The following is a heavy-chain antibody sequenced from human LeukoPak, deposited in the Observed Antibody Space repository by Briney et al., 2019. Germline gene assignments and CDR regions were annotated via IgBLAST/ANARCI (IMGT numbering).Heavy chain of an antibody. Sequence: GASVKFSCKASGYTFTGYYMHWVRQAPGQGLEWMGWINPNSGGTNYQGRVTMTRDTSISTAYMELSRLRSDDTAVYYCARGRGDPDAFDIWGQGTMVTVSS. CDR1: GYTFTGYY. CDR2: INPNSGGT. V-gene: IGHV1-2*02. D-gene: IGHD2-21*02. CDR3: ARGRGDPDAFDI. J-gene: IGHJ3*02.